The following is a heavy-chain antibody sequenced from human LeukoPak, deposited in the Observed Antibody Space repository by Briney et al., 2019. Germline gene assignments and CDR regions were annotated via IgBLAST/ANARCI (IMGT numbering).Heavy chain of an antibody. CDR1: GGSFSGYY. V-gene: IGHV4-34*01. CDR3: ATNPFYYDSSGYYSS. Sequence: SETLSLTCAVYGGSFSGYYWSWIRQPPGKGLEWIGEINHSGSTNYNLSLKSRVTISVDTSKNQFSLKLSSVTAADTAVYYCATNPFYYDSSGYYSSWGQGTLVTVSS. D-gene: IGHD3-22*01. J-gene: IGHJ5*02. CDR2: INHSGST.